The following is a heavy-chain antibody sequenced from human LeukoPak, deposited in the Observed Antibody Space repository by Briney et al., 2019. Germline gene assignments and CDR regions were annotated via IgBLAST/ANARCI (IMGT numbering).Heavy chain of an antibody. CDR2: IYYSGST. CDR1: GGSISSSSYY. CDR3: ARELKGITMIVGRRNAFDI. V-gene: IGHV4-39*07. D-gene: IGHD3-22*01. J-gene: IGHJ3*02. Sequence: SQTLSLTCTVSGGSISSSSYYWGWIRQPPGKGLEWIGSIYYSGSTYYNPSLKSRVTISVDTSKNQFSLKLSSVTAADTAVYYCARELKGITMIVGRRNAFDIWGQGTMVTVSS.